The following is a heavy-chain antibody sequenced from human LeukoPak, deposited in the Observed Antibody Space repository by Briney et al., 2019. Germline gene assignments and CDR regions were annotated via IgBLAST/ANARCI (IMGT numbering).Heavy chain of an antibody. V-gene: IGHV3-48*03. J-gene: IGHJ3*02. CDR3: ARERIDAFDI. CDR1: GFAFSSYA. CDR2: ISTTDTK. D-gene: IGHD2/OR15-2a*01. Sequence: GGSLRLSCVASGFAFSSYAMNWVRQAPGKGLEWVSYISTTDTKYYADSVKGRFTISRDNAKNSLYLQTNSLRAEDTAAYYCARERIDAFDIWGQGTMVTVSS.